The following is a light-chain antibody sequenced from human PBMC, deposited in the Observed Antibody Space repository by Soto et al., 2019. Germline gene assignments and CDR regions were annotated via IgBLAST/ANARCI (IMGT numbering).Light chain of an antibody. J-gene: IGKJ2*01. CDR2: WAS. Sequence: IVMTQSPDSLAVSLGERATINCKSSQNILYSSNNKNYLAWYQQKPGQPPKLLIYWASTRESGVPDRFSGSRSGTDFSLPISSLQAEDVAVYYCHHYYSTPPFTFGQGTKVEIK. CDR1: QNILYSSNNKNY. V-gene: IGKV4-1*01. CDR3: HHYYSTPPFT.